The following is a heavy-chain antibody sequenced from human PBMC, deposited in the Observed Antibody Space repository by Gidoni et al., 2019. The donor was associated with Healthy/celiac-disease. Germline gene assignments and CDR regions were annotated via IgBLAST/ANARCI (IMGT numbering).Heavy chain of an antibody. CDR1: GGTFSSYA. CDR3: ASGFDTAMAFDY. J-gene: IGHJ4*02. Sequence: QVQLVQSGAEVKKPGSSVTVSCKASGGTFSSYAISWVRQAPGQGLEWMGRIIPILGIANYAQKFQGRVTSTADKSTSTAYMELSSLRSEDTAVYYCASGFDTAMAFDYWGQGTLVTVSS. D-gene: IGHD5-18*01. V-gene: IGHV1-69*09. CDR2: IIPILGIA.